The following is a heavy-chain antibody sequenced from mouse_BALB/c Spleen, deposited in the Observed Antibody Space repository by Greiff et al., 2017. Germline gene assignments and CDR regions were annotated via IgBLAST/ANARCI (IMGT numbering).Heavy chain of an antibody. CDR1: GYTFTSYW. CDR3: ARRGYGSLYWYFDV. D-gene: IGHD1-1*01. CDR2: IYPGDGDT. V-gene: IGHV1-87*01. Sequence: VQLQQSGAELARPGASVKLSCKASGYTFTSYWMQWVKQRPGQGLEWIGAIYPGDGDTRYTQKFKGKATLTADKSSSTAYMQLSSLASEDSAVYYCARRGYGSLYWYFDVWGAGTTVTVSS. J-gene: IGHJ1*01.